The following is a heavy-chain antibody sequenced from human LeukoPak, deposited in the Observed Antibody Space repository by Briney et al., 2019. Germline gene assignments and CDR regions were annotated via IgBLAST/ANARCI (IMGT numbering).Heavy chain of an antibody. CDR2: IYDSWST. Sequence: SETLSLTCTVSDGSISTYYWSWIRQPPGKGLEWIGRIYDSWSTIYNPSLKSRVTISADTSKNQFSLKVNSVTAADTAIYYCARASRYAGNLDYWGQGTLVTVSS. J-gene: IGHJ4*02. D-gene: IGHD5-12*01. CDR1: DGSISTYY. CDR3: ARASRYAGNLDY. V-gene: IGHV4-59*01.